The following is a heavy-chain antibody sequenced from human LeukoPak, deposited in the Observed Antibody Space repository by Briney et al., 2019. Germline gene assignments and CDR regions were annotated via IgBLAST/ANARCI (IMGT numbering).Heavy chain of an antibody. V-gene: IGHV4-34*01. J-gene: IGHJ4*02. Sequence: PSETLSLTCAVYGGSFSGYCWSWIRQPPGKGLEWIGEINHSGSTNYNPSLKSRVTISVDTSKNQFSLKLSSVTAADTAVYYCAGAYYYGSGSYDYWGQGTLVTVSS. CDR1: GGSFSGYC. CDR2: INHSGST. D-gene: IGHD3-10*01. CDR3: AGAYYYGSGSYDY.